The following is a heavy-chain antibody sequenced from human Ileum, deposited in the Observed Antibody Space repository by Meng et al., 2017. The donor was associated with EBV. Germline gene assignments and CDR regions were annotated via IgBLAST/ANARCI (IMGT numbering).Heavy chain of an antibody. CDR1: GGSFNASY. CDR2: IFHSGHT. CDR3: ARGREYTGQLDL. V-gene: IGHV4-34*02. Sequence: QGQVEQRGAGLLNPSETLSLTCDVSGGSFNASYWTWIRQSPGGGLEWIGEIFHSGHTNYNPSLESRVSMSVATSKKQFSLLLSSVTAADSGLYFCARGREYTGQLDLWGLGTLVTVSS. D-gene: IGHD5-18*01. J-gene: IGHJ5*02.